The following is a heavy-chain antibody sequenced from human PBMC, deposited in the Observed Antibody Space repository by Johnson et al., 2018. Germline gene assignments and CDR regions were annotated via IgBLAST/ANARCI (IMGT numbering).Heavy chain of an antibody. CDR1: GFTFSRYG. D-gene: IGHD3-10*01. Sequence: QVQLVQSGGGLVKPGGSLRLSCAASGFTFSRYGMYWVRQAPGKGVEWGAVISYDESHKYYVDSVKGRFTISRDNSKNSLYLQKNSLKTEATAVYHCFCASGITYPYFQKWGQGSLVTVSS. CDR3: FCASGITYPYFQK. CDR2: ISYDESHK. J-gene: IGHJ1*01. V-gene: IGHV3-30*03.